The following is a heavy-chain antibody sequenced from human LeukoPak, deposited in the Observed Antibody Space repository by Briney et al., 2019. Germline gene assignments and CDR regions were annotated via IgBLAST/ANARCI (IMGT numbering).Heavy chain of an antibody. CDR3: ARALGGHRFRDLYFDS. Sequence: SETLSLTCTVSADSVSSASYYWSWMRQPPGQGLEWIGYIYYSGSTNYNPSLKSRVTISVDTPKSQFSLKLSSVTAADTAVYYCARALGGHRFRDLYFDSWGQGTLVAVSS. J-gene: IGHJ4*02. CDR2: IYYSGST. CDR1: ADSVSSASYY. V-gene: IGHV4-61*01. D-gene: IGHD5-18*01.